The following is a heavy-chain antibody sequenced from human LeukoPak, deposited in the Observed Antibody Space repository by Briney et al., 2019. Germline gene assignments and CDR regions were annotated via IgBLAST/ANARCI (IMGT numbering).Heavy chain of an antibody. CDR3: ASLSTIFGVVRDY. Sequence: SETLSLTCAVYGGSFSGYYWSWIRQPPGKGLEWIGEINHSGSTNYNPSLKSRVTISVDTSKNQFSLKLSPVTAADTAVYYCASLSTIFGVVRDYWGQGTLVTVSS. CDR2: INHSGST. D-gene: IGHD3-3*01. J-gene: IGHJ4*02. CDR1: GGSFSGYY. V-gene: IGHV4-34*01.